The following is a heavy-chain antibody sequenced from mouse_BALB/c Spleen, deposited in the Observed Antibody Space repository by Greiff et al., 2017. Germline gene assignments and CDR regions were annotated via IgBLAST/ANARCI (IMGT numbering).Heavy chain of an antibody. CDR1: GFSLTSYG. CDR3: ARSLYGNYWYFDV. V-gene: IGHV2-2*02. CDR2: IWSGGST. D-gene: IGHD2-1*01. Sequence: VQLQQSGPGLVQPSQSLSITCTVSGFSLTSYGVHWVRQSPGKGLEWLGVIWSGGSTDYNAAFISRLSISKDNSKSQVFFKMNSLQANDTAIYYCARSLYGNYWYFDVWGAGTTVTVSS. J-gene: IGHJ1*01.